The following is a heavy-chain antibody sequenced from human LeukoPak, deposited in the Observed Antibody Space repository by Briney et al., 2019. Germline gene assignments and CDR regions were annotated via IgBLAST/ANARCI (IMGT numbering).Heavy chain of an antibody. CDR3: VFTMIARRFDY. CDR2: INPSGGST. J-gene: IGHJ4*02. D-gene: IGHD3-22*01. Sequence: GASVKVSCKASGYTFTSYAMHWVRQAPGQGLEWMGIINPSGGSTSYAQKFQGRVTMTRDMSTSTVYMELSSLRSEDTAVYYCVFTMIARRFDYWGQGTLVTVSS. CDR1: GYTFTSYA. V-gene: IGHV1-46*01.